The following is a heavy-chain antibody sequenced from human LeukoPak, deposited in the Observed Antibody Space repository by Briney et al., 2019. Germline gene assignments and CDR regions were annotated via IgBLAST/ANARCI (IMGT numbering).Heavy chain of an antibody. CDR2: IYYSGST. V-gene: IGHV4-39*07. D-gene: IGHD6-13*01. CDR1: GGSISSSSYY. Sequence: SETLSLTCTVSGGSISSSSYYWGWIRQPPGKGLEWIGSIYYSGSTYYNPSLKSRVTISVDTSKNQFSLRLSSVTAADTAVYYCARDPRYSSSLYSFDYWGQGTLVTVSS. CDR3: ARDPRYSSSLYSFDY. J-gene: IGHJ4*02.